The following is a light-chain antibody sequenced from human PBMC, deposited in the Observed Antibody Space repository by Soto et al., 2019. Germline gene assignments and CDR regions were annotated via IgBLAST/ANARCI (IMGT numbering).Light chain of an antibody. V-gene: IGKV1-5*03. CDR3: LQEYSYPRT. Sequence: DIQMTQSPSTLSASVGDRVTITCRASQSISVWLAWYQQKAGKAPNLLIYKASRLESGVPSRFSGSGSETEFTLTISGLQPGDSATYYCLQEYSYPRTFGQGTKV. J-gene: IGKJ1*01. CDR2: KAS. CDR1: QSISVW.